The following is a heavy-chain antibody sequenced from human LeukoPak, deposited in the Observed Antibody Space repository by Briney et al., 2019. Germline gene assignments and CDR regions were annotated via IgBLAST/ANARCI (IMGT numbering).Heavy chain of an antibody. Sequence: PGGSLRLSCAASGFSFDDYGMSWVRQAPGKGLEWVSGINWNGGSTGYADSVKGRFTIPRDNAKNSLYLQMNSLRAEDTALYYCARDQGYGDYEGDCFDYWGQGTLVTVSS. D-gene: IGHD4-17*01. CDR3: ARDQGYGDYEGDCFDY. CDR1: GFSFDDYG. V-gene: IGHV3-20*04. CDR2: INWNGGST. J-gene: IGHJ4*02.